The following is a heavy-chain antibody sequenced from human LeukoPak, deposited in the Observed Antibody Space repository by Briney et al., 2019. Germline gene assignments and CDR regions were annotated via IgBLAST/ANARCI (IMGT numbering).Heavy chain of an antibody. J-gene: IGHJ4*02. Sequence: ASVKVSCKASGYTFTSYYMHWVRRAPGQGLEWMGIINPSGGSTSYAQKFQGRVTMTRDTSTSTVYMELSSLRSEDTAVYYCARDPRIAAAGTGQYFDYWGQGTLVTVSS. CDR1: GYTFTSYY. CDR2: INPSGGST. D-gene: IGHD6-13*01. V-gene: IGHV1-46*01. CDR3: ARDPRIAAAGTGQYFDY.